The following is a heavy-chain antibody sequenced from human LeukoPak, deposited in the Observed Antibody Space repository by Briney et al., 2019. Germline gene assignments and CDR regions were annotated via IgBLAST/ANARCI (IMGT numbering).Heavy chain of an antibody. D-gene: IGHD3-22*01. CDR2: INHSGST. CDR3: ARQRYYDSSGYYFAVYDAFDI. CDR1: GGSISSSSYY. J-gene: IGHJ3*02. Sequence: SETLSLTCTVSGGSISSSSYYWGWIRQPPGKGLEWIGEINHSGSTNYNPSLKSRVTISVDTSKNQFSLKLSSVTAADTAVYYCARQRYYDSSGYYFAVYDAFDIWGQGTMATVSS. V-gene: IGHV4-39*01.